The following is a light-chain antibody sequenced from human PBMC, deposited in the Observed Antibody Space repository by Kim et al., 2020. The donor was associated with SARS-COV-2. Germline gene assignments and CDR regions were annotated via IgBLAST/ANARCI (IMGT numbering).Light chain of an antibody. Sequence: DIQMTQSPSSLSASVGDRVTITCQASQDISNYLNWYQQKPGKAPKLLIYDASNLETGVPSRFSGSGSGTDFTFTISSLQPEVIATYYCQQYDNLLLFGQGTKLEI. J-gene: IGKJ2*01. CDR3: QQYDNLLL. CDR2: DAS. V-gene: IGKV1-33*01. CDR1: QDISNY.